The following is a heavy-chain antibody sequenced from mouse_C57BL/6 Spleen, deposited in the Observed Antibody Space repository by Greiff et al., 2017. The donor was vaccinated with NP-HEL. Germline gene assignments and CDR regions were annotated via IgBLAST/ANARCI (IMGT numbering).Heavy chain of an antibody. D-gene: IGHD1-1*01. J-gene: IGHJ3*01. CDR3: TIYYYGSSYVGFAY. CDR1: GFTFSNYW. CDR2: IRLKSDNYAT. V-gene: IGHV6-3*01. Sequence: EVHLVESGGGLVQPGGSMKLSCVASGFTFSNYWMNWVRQSPEKGLEWVAQIRLKSDNYATHYAESVKGRFTISRYDSKSSVYLQMNNLRAEDTGIYYCTIYYYGSSYVGFAYWGQGTLVTVSA.